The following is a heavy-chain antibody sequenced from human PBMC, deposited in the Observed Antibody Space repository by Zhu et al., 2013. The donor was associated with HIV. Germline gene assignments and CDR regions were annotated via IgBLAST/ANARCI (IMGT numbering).Heavy chain of an antibody. J-gene: IGHJ4*02. V-gene: IGHV1-18*01. Sequence: QVQLVQSGTQVKKPGASVKVSCKASGYTFINHGISWVRQAPGQGLEWMGWMSPKDGNTNYAQKVQGRVTMTTDKSTSTAYMELANVTSDDTAVYYCATAVTAYFDHWGQGTQVTVSS. CDR2: MSPKDGNT. CDR1: GYTFINHG. CDR3: ATAVTAYFDH.